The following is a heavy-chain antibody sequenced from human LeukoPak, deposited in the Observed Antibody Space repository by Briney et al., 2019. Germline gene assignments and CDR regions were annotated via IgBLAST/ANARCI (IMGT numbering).Heavy chain of an antibody. V-gene: IGHV3-74*01. CDR1: GFTFRSSW. J-gene: IGHJ4*02. CDR2: INSDGTLT. CDR3: ARDIGTD. Sequence: PGGSLRLSCAASGFTFRSSWMHWVLQVPGKGLVWVSRINSDGTLTTNADSVKGRFTISRDNAKNMLYLQMNSLRAEDTAVYYCARDIGTDWGQGTRVTVSS. D-gene: IGHD1-14*01.